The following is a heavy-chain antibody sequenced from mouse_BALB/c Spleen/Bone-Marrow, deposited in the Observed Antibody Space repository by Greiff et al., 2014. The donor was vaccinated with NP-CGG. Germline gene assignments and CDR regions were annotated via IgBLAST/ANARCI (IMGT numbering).Heavy chain of an antibody. CDR3: ARDGNWFPY. CDR1: GYAFTNYF. Sequence: QVQLQQSGAELVRPGPSVKVSYKASGYAFTNYFIEWVKQRPGQGLEWIGVLNPGSGGTNYNKKFKGKATLTADKSSSTAYMQLSSLTSDDSAVYFCARDGNWFPYWGQGTLVTVSA. D-gene: IGHD2-1*01. V-gene: IGHV1-54*01. J-gene: IGHJ3*01. CDR2: LNPGSGGT.